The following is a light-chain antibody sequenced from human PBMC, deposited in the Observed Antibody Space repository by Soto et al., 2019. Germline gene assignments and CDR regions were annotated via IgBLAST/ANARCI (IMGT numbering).Light chain of an antibody. V-gene: IGKV1-17*01. CDR1: QDIGTS. CDR3: VQHYAFPFT. Sequence: DIQMTQAPSSLSASVGGRVTITCRASQDIGTSFDWFQQQPGTAPKRLIYTISDLQSGVPSRFSGGASGTESTLTVSSLQTEDSATSYCVQHYAFPFTFGPGTKVHV. CDR2: TIS. J-gene: IGKJ3*01.